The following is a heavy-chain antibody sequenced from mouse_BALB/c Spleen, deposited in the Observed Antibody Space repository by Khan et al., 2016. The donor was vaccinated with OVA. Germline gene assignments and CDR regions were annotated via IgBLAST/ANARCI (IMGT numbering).Heavy chain of an antibody. D-gene: IGHD2-14*01. V-gene: IGHV3-8*02. CDR2: ISSSDST. CDR1: GDSITSGY. CDR3: ARWNYGYDGYFDY. Sequence: EVQLQESGPSLVKPSQTLSLTCSVTGDSITSGYWNWIRKFPGNKLEYMGYISSSDSTFYNPSLKSRISITRDTSKNQYYLQLNCVTTEDTAAYYCARWNYGYDGYFDYWGQGTTLTVSS. J-gene: IGHJ2*01.